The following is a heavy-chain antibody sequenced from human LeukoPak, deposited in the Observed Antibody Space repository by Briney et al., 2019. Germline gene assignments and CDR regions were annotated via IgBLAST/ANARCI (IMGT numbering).Heavy chain of an antibody. CDR3: AKVVPPHDYGDYSMDY. CDR1: GFTFDDYT. D-gene: IGHD4-17*01. V-gene: IGHV3-43*01. CDR2: ISWDGGST. J-gene: IGHJ4*02. Sequence: PGGSLRLSCAASGFTFDDYTMHWVRQAPGKGLEWVSLISWDGGSTYYADSVKGRFTISRDNSKNSLYLQMNSLRTEDTALYYCAKVVPPHDYGDYSMDYWGQGTLVTVSS.